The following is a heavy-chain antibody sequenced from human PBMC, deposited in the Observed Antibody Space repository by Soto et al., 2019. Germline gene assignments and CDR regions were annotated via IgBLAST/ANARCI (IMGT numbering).Heavy chain of an antibody. CDR1: GYTFTSYA. D-gene: IGHD5-18*01. CDR3: ASGPVDTATFDY. J-gene: IGHJ4*02. Sequence: ASVKVSCKASGYTFTSYAMHWVRQAPGQRLEWMGWINAGNGNTKYSQKFQGWVTMTRDTSISTAYMELSRLRSDDTAVYYCASGPVDTATFDYWGQGTLVTVSS. CDR2: INAGNGNT. V-gene: IGHV1-3*01.